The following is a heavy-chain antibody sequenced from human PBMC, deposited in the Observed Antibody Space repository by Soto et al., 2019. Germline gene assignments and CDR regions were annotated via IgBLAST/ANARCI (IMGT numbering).Heavy chain of an antibody. CDR3: ARGTRTTVTTFYYYYGMDV. CDR1: GGSFSGYY. V-gene: IGHV4-34*01. CDR2: INHSGST. D-gene: IGHD4-17*01. J-gene: IGHJ6*02. Sequence: SLTCAVYGGSFSGYYWSWIRQPPGKGLEWIGEINHSGSTNYNPSLKSRVTISVDTSKNQFSLKLSSVTAADTAVYYCARGTRTTVTTFYYYYGMDVWGQGTTVTVS.